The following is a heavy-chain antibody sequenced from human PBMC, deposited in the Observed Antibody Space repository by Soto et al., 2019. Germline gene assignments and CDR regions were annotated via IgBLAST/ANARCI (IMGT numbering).Heavy chain of an antibody. CDR1: GYTFTSYA. V-gene: IGHV1-3*01. Sequence: ASVKVSCKASGYTFTSYAMHWVRQAPGQRLEWMGWINAGNGNTKYSQKFQGRVTITRDTSASTAYMELNSLRSEDTAVYYCSKEGRTYDRSLSPWGQGTLVTVSS. CDR3: SKEGRTYDRSLSP. J-gene: IGHJ5*02. CDR2: INAGNGNT. D-gene: IGHD3-9*01.